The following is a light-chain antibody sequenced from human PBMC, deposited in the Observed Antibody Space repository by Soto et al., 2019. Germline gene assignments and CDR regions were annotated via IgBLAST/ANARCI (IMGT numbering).Light chain of an antibody. CDR1: KLWDKY. CDR3: QAWDSSTEV. Sequence: SYELTQPPSVSVSPGQTASITCSGDKLWDKYACWYQQKPGQSPVLVIYQDSKRPSGIPERFSGSNSGNTATLTISGTQAMDEADYYCQAWDSSTEVFGTGPKLTVL. V-gene: IGLV3-1*01. J-gene: IGLJ1*01. CDR2: QDS.